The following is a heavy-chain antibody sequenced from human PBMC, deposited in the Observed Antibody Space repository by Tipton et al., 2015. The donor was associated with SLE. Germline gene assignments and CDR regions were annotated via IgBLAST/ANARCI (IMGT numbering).Heavy chain of an antibody. CDR1: GFTFSSYG. CDR2: IWHDGSNK. CDR3: AKGRSAWELLGGGGDG. D-gene: IGHD1-26*01. Sequence: SLRLSCAASGFTFSSYGMHWVRQAPGKGLEWVAVIWHDGSNKYYADSVKGRFTISRDNSKNTLYLQMNSLRAEDTAVYYCAKGRSAWELLGGGGDGGGEGCLATVSA. J-gene: IGHJ4*02. V-gene: IGHV3-33*06.